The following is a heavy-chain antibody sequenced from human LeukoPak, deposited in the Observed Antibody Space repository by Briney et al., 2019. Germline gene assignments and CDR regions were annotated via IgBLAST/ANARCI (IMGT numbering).Heavy chain of an antibody. CDR2: LYSGGST. Sequence: GGSLRLSCAASGFTVSSSYMNWVRQAPGKGLEWVSVLYSGGSTYYADSVKGRFTISRDNSKNTIYLQMNSLRPEDTAVYYCATYHDGSGYSPHLDYWGQGTLVTVSS. D-gene: IGHD3-22*01. CDR3: ATYHDGSGYSPHLDY. V-gene: IGHV3-53*01. J-gene: IGHJ4*02. CDR1: GFTVSSSY.